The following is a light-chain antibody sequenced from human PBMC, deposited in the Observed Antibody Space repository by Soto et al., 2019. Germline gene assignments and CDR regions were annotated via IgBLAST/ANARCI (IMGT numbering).Light chain of an antibody. Sequence: DIQMTQSPSSLSASVGDKLTITCRANQSITNFLNWYQKKPGEVPKLLIYAASRLESGVSSRFSGSGSGTDFALTINSLQPEDFATYYCQQSHTTPRLSFGGGTRVEFK. CDR2: AAS. CDR1: QSITNF. J-gene: IGKJ4*01. V-gene: IGKV1-39*01. CDR3: QQSHTTPRLS.